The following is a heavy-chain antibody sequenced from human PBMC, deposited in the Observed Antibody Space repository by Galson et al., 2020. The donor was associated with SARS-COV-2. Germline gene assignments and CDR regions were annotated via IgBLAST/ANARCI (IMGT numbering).Heavy chain of an antibody. D-gene: IGHD1-1*01. V-gene: IGHV1-2*02. J-gene: IGHJ4*02. CDR2: INPDNGDT. CDR1: GYTFSDYF. CDR3: ARLIQPGDY. Sequence: ASVKVSCKASGYTFSDYFIYWVRQAPGQGLEWMGWINPDNGDTSYAQKFQGRVNFTRDTSISTAYMELKRLRSDDTAIYFCARLIQPGDYWGQGTLVTVSS.